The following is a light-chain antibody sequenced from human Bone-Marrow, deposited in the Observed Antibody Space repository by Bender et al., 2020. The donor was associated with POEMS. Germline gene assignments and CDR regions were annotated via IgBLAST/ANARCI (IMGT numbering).Light chain of an antibody. V-gene: IGLV3-25*03. Sequence: SSELTQPPSVSVSPGQTARITCSGDALPKQFAYWYQQKPGQAPVRVIYKDTERPSGIPERFSGSSSGTLVTLTISGVQAEDEADYYCLSSDSSSTSWVFGGGTKLTVL. J-gene: IGLJ3*02. CDR1: ALPKQF. CDR3: LSSDSSSTSWV. CDR2: KDT.